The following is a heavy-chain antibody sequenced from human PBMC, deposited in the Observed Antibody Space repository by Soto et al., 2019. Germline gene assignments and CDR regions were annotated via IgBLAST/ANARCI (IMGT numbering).Heavy chain of an antibody. CDR1: GFTFSDYY. Sequence: QVQLVESGGGLVKPGGSLRLSCAASGFTFSDYYMSWIRQAPGKGLEWVSYISSSGSTIYYADSVKGRFTISRDNAKNSLYLQMNSLRAEETAVDYCASGYDYGSGDIYYGMDVWGQGTTVTVSS. D-gene: IGHD3-10*01. CDR3: ASGYDYGSGDIYYGMDV. CDR2: ISSSGSTI. J-gene: IGHJ6*02. V-gene: IGHV3-11*01.